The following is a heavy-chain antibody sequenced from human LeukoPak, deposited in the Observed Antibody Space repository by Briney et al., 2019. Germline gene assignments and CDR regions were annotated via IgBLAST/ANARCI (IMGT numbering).Heavy chain of an antibody. V-gene: IGHV4-34*01. J-gene: IGHJ4*02. Sequence: PSETLSLTCAVYGGSFSGYYWSWIRQPPGKGLEWIGEINHSGSTNYNPSLKSRVTISVDTSKNQFSLKLSSVTAADTAAYYCARGTGNFDYWGQGTLVTVSS. D-gene: IGHD7-27*01. CDR2: INHSGST. CDR1: GGSFSGYY. CDR3: ARGTGNFDY.